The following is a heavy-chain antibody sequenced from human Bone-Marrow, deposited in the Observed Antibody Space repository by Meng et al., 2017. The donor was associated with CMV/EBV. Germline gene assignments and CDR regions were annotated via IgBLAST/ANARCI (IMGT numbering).Heavy chain of an antibody. CDR3: AHVSSSQYYFDY. CDR2: IIPILGIA. CDR1: GGTFSSYA. J-gene: IGHJ4*02. Sequence: SVKVSCKASGGTFSSYAISWVRQAPGQGLEWMGGIIPILGIANYAQKFQGRVTITADKSTSTAYMELSSLRSEDTAVYYGAHVSSSQYYFDYWGQGTLVTVSS. V-gene: IGHV1-69*10. D-gene: IGHD6-13*01.